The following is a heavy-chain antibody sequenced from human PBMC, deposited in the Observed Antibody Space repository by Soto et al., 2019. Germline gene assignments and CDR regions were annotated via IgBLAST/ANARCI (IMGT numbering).Heavy chain of an antibody. D-gene: IGHD1-26*01. J-gene: IGHJ5*02. Sequence: PSETLSLTCTVSGGSIASGGYHWNWVRHQPGKGLEWIGQIRSRGSASYNPSLQSRVIISVDTAKNLFFLKLTSVTAADTAVYYCAGFKEGNIVGLRWLDPWGQGTRVTVSS. CDR1: GGSIASGGYH. CDR3: AGFKEGNIVGLRWLDP. V-gene: IGHV4-31*03. CDR2: IRSRGSA.